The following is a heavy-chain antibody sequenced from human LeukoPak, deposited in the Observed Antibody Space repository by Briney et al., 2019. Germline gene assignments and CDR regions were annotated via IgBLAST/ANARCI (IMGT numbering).Heavy chain of an antibody. CDR3: ARDLSGTMVRGVLDY. Sequence: ASVKVSCKASGYTFTGYYMHWVRQAPGQGLEWMGWINPNSGGTNYAQKFQGRVTMTRDTSISTAYMELSRLRSDDTAVYCCARDLSGTMVRGVLDYWGQGTLVTVSS. D-gene: IGHD3-10*01. CDR1: GYTFTGYY. J-gene: IGHJ4*02. CDR2: INPNSGGT. V-gene: IGHV1-2*02.